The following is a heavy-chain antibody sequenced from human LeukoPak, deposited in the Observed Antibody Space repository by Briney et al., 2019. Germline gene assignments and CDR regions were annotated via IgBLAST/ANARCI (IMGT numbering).Heavy chain of an antibody. CDR3: ARDLGSGSYFYYYYYGMDV. Sequence: GGSLRLSCAASGFTFSSYAMRWVRQAPGKGLEWVAVISYDGSNKYYADSVKGRFTISRDSSKNTLYLQMNSLRAEDTAVYYCARDLGSGSYFYYYYYGMDVWGQGTTVTVSS. CDR2: ISYDGSNK. V-gene: IGHV3-30*04. J-gene: IGHJ6*02. D-gene: IGHD3-10*01. CDR1: GFTFSSYA.